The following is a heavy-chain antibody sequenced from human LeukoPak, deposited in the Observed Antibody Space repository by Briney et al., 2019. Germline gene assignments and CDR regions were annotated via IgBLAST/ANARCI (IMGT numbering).Heavy chain of an antibody. D-gene: IGHD1-7*01. CDR1: GYTFTGYY. Sequence: GASVKVSCKASGYTFTGYYMHWVRQAPGQGLEWMGWINPNSGGTNYAQKFQGWVTMTRDTSISTAYMELRSLRSDDTAVYYCARGFARNYGSAFDIWGQGTMVTVSS. CDR2: INPNSGGT. V-gene: IGHV1-2*04. CDR3: ARGFARNYGSAFDI. J-gene: IGHJ3*02.